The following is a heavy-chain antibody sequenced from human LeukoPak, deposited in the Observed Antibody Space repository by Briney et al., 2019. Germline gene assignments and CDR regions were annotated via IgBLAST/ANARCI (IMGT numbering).Heavy chain of an antibody. V-gene: IGHV3-21*01. D-gene: IGHD3-10*01. CDR3: ASRFGDKFYFDY. CDR2: ISSSSSYI. Sequence: GGSLRLSCAASGFTFSSYSMNWVRQAPGKGLEWVSSISSSSSYIYYADSVKGRFTTSRDNAKNSLYLQMNSLRAEDTAVYYCASRFGDKFYFDYWGQGTLVTVSS. CDR1: GFTFSSYS. J-gene: IGHJ4*02.